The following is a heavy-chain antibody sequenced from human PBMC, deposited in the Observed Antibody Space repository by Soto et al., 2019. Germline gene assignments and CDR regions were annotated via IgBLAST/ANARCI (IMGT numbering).Heavy chain of an antibody. V-gene: IGHV4-59*01. CDR3: ARDSSSSHYYGMDV. J-gene: IGHJ6*04. Sequence: QVQLQESGPGLVKPSETLSLTCTVSGGSISSYYWSWIRQPPGKALEWIGYIYYSGSTNYNPSLKSRVTISVDPSKNQFSLKLSSVTVADTAVYYWARDSSSSHYYGMDVWGKGTTVTVSS. CDR1: GGSISSYY. D-gene: IGHD6-13*01. CDR2: IYYSGST.